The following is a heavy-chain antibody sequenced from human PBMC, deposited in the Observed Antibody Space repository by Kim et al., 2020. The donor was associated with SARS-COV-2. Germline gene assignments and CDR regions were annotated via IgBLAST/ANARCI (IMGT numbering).Heavy chain of an antibody. D-gene: IGHD3-16*01. CDR3: AKDGGCWSLNWFAP. V-gene: IGHV3-23*01. Sequence: ADVVKGRFTISRGNAKNTVYRQMNSLRAEDTAVYYCAKDGGCWSLNWFAPWGQGTLVTVS. J-gene: IGHJ5*02.